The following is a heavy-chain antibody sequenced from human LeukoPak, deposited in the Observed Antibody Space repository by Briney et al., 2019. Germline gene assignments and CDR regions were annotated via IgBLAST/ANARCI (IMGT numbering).Heavy chain of an antibody. J-gene: IGHJ4*02. D-gene: IGHD3-22*01. CDR3: ARVATAKYYYDSSGLYPGY. V-gene: IGHV3-21*01. CDR1: GFTFSSYS. Sequence: GGSLRLSCAASGFTFSSYSMNWVRQAPGKGLEWVSSISSSSSCIYYADSVKGRFTISRDNAKNSLYLQMNSLRAEDTAVYYCARVATAKYYYDSSGLYPGYWGQGTLVTVSS. CDR2: ISSSSSCI.